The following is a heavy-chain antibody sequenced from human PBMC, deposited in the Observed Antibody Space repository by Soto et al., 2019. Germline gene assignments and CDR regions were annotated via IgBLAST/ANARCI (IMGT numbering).Heavy chain of an antibody. CDR1: GGTFSSYS. V-gene: IGHV1-69*13. CDR2: IIPMFGTS. J-gene: IGHJ4*02. D-gene: IGHD3-3*01. CDR3: ARDTGVTPRKNYFDY. Sequence: SVKVSCKAPGGTFSSYSFNWVRQAPGQGLEWVGGIIPMFGTSNYAQKFQGRVTITADGSTTTAYMELGSLRSEDTAVYYCARDTGVTPRKNYFDYWGQGTLVTVSS.